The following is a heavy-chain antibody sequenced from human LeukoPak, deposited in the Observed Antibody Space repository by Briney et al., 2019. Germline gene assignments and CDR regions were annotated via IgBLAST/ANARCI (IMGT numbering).Heavy chain of an antibody. CDR3: ARNDGIIVVFFDY. D-gene: IGHD2-2*01. V-gene: IGHV3-48*03. CDR1: GFTLSSYE. J-gene: IGHJ4*02. Sequence: GGSLRLSCAVSGFTLSSYEMNCVRQAPGKGLEWGSYISSSGSTIYYAHSVKGRFTISRDNAKNSLYLQMNSLRAEDTAVYYCARNDGIIVVFFDYWGQGTLVTVSS. CDR2: ISSSGSTI.